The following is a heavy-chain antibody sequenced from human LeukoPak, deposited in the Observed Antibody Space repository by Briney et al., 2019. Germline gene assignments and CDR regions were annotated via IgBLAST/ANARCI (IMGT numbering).Heavy chain of an antibody. Sequence: ASVKVSCKASGYTFTSYDINWVRQATGQGLEWMGWMNPNSGNTGYAQKFQGRVTITRNTSISTAYMELSSLRSEDTAVYYCARARRTRITIFGVVICKYWFDPWGQGTLVTVSS. CDR1: GYTFTSYD. D-gene: IGHD3-3*01. J-gene: IGHJ5*02. CDR3: ARARRTRITIFGVVICKYWFDP. V-gene: IGHV1-8*03. CDR2: MNPNSGNT.